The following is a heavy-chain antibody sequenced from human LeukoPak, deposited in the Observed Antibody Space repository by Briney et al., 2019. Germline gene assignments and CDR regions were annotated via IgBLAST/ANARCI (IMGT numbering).Heavy chain of an antibody. V-gene: IGHV1-69*02. CDR3: ASARHFRQQYCSSTSCYSPDAFDI. Sequence: SVKVSCKASGGTFSSYTISWVRQAPGQGLEWMGRIIPILGIANYAQKFQGRVTITADKSTSTAYMELSSLRSEDTAVYYCASARHFRQQYCSSTSCYSPDAFDIWAQGTMVTVSS. D-gene: IGHD2-2*02. J-gene: IGHJ3*02. CDR2: IIPILGIA. CDR1: GGTFSSYT.